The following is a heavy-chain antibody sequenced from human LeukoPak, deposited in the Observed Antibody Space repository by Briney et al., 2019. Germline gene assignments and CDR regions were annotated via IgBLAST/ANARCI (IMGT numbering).Heavy chain of an antibody. CDR2: MNPNSGNT. CDR1: GYTFTNYD. V-gene: IGHV1-8*03. CDR3: AREAVAGTSGY. J-gene: IGHJ4*02. Sequence: GASVKVSCKASGYTFTNYDINWARQATGQGLEWMGWMNPNSGNTGYAQKFQGRVTITRNTSISTAYMELRSLRSDDTAVYYCAREAVAGTSGYWGQGTLVTVSS. D-gene: IGHD6-19*01.